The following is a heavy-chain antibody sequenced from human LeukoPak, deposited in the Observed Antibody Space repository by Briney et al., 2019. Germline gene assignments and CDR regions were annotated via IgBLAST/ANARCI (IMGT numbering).Heavy chain of an antibody. V-gene: IGHV3-7*03. D-gene: IGHD3-10*01. CDR2: IKQDGSEK. J-gene: IGHJ6*02. CDR1: GFTFISYW. CDR3: ARGGERFGELWKYYYYGMDV. Sequence: GGSLRLSCAASGFTFISYWMSWVRQAPGKGLEWVANIKQDGSEKYYVDSVKGRFTISRDNAKNSLYLQMNSLRAEDTAVYYCARGGERFGELWKYYYYGMDVWGQGTTVTVSS.